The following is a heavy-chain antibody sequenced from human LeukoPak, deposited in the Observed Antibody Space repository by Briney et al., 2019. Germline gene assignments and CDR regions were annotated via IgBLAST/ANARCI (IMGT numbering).Heavy chain of an antibody. CDR2: IKQDGTEK. CDR3: ARAFGGLPRFDY. Sequence: PGESLRLSCAASGFTFTTYWMSWVRQAPGKGLEWVANIKQDGTEKYYVDSVKGRFTISRDNAKNSLYLQMNSLRAEDTAVYYCARAFGGLPRFDYWGQGTLVTVSS. D-gene: IGHD3-16*01. V-gene: IGHV3-7*03. CDR1: GFTFTTYW. J-gene: IGHJ4*02.